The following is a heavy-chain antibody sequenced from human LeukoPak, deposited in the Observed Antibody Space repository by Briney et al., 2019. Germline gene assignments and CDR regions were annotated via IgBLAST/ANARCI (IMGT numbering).Heavy chain of an antibody. V-gene: IGHV3-64D*06. CDR1: GFTFSTYA. CDR3: VKAIPSGSGWSPYFYGMDV. D-gene: IGHD6-19*01. Sequence: GGSLRLSCSASGFTFSTYAMHWVRQAPGKGLEYVSAISNHGGSTYYADSVKGRFTISRDSSKNTLYLQMGSLRAEDTAVYYCVKAIPSGSGWSPYFYGMDVWGQGTTVTVSS. CDR2: ISNHGGST. J-gene: IGHJ6*02.